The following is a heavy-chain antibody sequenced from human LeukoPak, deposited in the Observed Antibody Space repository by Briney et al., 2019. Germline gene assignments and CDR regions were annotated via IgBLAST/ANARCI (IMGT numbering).Heavy chain of an antibody. Sequence: PSETLSLTCAVHGGSFSGYYWSWIRQPPGKGLEWIGEINHSGSTNYNPSLKSRVTISVDTSKNQFPLKLSSVTAADTAVYYCARYSYGYDYWGQGTLVTVSS. CDR1: GGSFSGYY. D-gene: IGHD5-18*01. CDR2: INHSGST. CDR3: ARYSYGYDY. V-gene: IGHV4-34*01. J-gene: IGHJ4*02.